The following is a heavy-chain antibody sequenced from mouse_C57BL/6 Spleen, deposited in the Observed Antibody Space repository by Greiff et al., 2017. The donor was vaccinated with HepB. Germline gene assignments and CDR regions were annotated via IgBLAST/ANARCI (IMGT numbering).Heavy chain of an antibody. Sequence: VQLQQSGAELAKPGASVKLSCKASGYTFTSYWMHWVKQRPGQGLEWIGYINPSSGYTKYNQKFKDKATLTADKSSSTADMQLSSLTYDDSAVYFCAISDITTATAYWGQGTLVTVSA. CDR2: INPSSGYT. CDR1: GYTFTSYW. D-gene: IGHD1-1*01. J-gene: IGHJ3*01. V-gene: IGHV1-7*01. CDR3: AISDITTATAY.